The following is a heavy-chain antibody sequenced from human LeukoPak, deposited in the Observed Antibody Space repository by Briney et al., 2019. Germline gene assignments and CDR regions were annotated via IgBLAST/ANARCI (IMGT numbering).Heavy chain of an antibody. V-gene: IGHV4-59*08. D-gene: IGHD1-26*01. CDR3: ARQEVGASPFDP. CDR1: GGSISSYY. CDR2: IYYSGST. J-gene: IGHJ5*02. Sequence: PSETLSLTCTVSGGSISSYYWSWIRQPPGKGPEWIGYIYYSGSTNYNPSLKSRVTISVDTSKNQFSLKLSSVTAADTAVYYCARQEVGASPFDPWGQGTLVTVSS.